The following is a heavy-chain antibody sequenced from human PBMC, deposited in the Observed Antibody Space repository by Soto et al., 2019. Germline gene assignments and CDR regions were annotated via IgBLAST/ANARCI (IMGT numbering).Heavy chain of an antibody. Sequence: SETLSLTCTVSGGSISSTNYYWAWIRQPPGKGLEWTGSIYYTGSIYYNPSLQSRVTISLDTYKNQFSLQLRSVTAADTAVYYCVRHGYQWELPSPFWFWGQGTLVTVSS. CDR2: IYYTGSI. V-gene: IGHV4-39*01. J-gene: IGHJ4*02. CDR3: VRHGYQWELPSPFWF. D-gene: IGHD3-10*01. CDR1: GGSISSTNYY.